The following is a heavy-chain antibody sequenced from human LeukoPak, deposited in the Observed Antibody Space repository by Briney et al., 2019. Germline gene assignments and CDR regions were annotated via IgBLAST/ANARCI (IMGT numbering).Heavy chain of an antibody. Sequence: GGSLRLSCAAPGFTLSGYAMSWVRQAPGKGLEWVSTITGGSGATYYADSAKGRFTISRDNSRNTLYLQMNSLRAEDSAVYYCAKDTPLVEYASGSSRNCFDSWGHGTRVTVSS. D-gene: IGHD6-6*01. J-gene: IGHJ5*01. CDR2: ITGGSGAT. CDR3: AKDTPLVEYASGSSRNCFDS. CDR1: GFTLSGYA. V-gene: IGHV3-23*01.